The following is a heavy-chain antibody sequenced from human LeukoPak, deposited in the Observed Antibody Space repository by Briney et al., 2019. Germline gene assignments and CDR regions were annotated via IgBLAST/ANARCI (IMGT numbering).Heavy chain of an antibody. J-gene: IGHJ4*02. CDR3: AADVVGATGGWDFDY. CDR1: GFTFTSSA. Sequence: ASAKVSCKASGFTFTSSAMQWVRQARGQRLEWIGWIVVGSGNTNYAQKFQERVTITRDMSTSTAYMELSSLRSEDTAVYYCAADVVGATGGWDFDYWGQGTLVTVSS. D-gene: IGHD1-26*01. CDR2: IVVGSGNT. V-gene: IGHV1-58*02.